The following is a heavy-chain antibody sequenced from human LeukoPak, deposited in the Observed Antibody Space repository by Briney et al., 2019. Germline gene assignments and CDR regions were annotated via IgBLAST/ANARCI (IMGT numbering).Heavy chain of an antibody. D-gene: IGHD5-12*01. J-gene: IGHJ4*02. CDR3: AKGGDSGYGAYYFDY. Sequence: GGSLRLSCAASGFTFSSYGMHWVRQAPGKGLEWVAVISYDGSNKYYADSVKGRFTISRDNSKNTLYLQMNSLRAEDTAVYYCAKGGDSGYGAYYFDYWGQGTLVTVSS. CDR2: ISYDGSNK. CDR1: GFTFSSYG. V-gene: IGHV3-30*18.